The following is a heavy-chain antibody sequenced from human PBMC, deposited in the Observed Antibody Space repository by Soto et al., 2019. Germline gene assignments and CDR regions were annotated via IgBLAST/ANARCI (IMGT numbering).Heavy chain of an antibody. CDR2: INSSGST. CDR1: GGPFSSGDYY. J-gene: IGHJ4*02. V-gene: IGHV4-31*03. D-gene: IGHD1-20*01. Sequence: QVQMQESSPGQVKTSQTLSLTCTVSGGPFSSGDYYWSWIRQHPGKGLEWIGYINSSGSTYYNPSLKSRVIISVDTFKKLFSLELSSVTAADTAVYYCARGTGNWKFWYYFDYWGQGTLVNVSS. CDR3: ARGTGNWKFWYYFDY.